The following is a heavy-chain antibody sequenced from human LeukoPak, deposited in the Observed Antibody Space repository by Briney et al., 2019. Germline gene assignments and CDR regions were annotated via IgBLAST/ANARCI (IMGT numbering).Heavy chain of an antibody. D-gene: IGHD3-22*01. V-gene: IGHV1-69*01. CDR2: IIPIFGTA. Sequence: GASVNVSCKASGGTFSSYAISWVRQAPGQGLEWMGGIIPIFGTANYAQKFQGRVTITADESTSTAYMELSSLRSEDTAVYYCASPSLYYDSSGYLFDYWGQGTLVTVSS. CDR3: ASPSLYYDSSGYLFDY. J-gene: IGHJ4*02. CDR1: GGTFSSYA.